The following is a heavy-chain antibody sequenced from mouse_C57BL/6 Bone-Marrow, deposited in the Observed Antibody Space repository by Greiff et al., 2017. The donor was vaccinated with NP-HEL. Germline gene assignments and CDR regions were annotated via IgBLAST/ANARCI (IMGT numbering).Heavy chain of an antibody. Sequence: VQLQQSGPGLVAPSQSLSITCTVSGFSLTSYAISWVRQPPGKGLEWLGVIWTGGGTNYNSALKSRLSISKDNSKSQVFLKMNSLQTDDTARYYCARNYYYGSRGGWYFDVWGTGTTVTVSS. CDR1: GFSLTSYA. D-gene: IGHD1-1*01. V-gene: IGHV2-9-1*01. CDR2: IWTGGGT. J-gene: IGHJ1*03. CDR3: ARNYYYGSRGGWYFDV.